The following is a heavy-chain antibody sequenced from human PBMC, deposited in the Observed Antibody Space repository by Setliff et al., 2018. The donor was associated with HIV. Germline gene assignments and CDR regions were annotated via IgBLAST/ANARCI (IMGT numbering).Heavy chain of an antibody. J-gene: IGHJ4*02. CDR1: GGSFSGYH. Sequence: PSETLSLTCAVYGGSFSGYHWNWIRKPPGKGLEWIGEVDHSGSTYYNPSLQTRVTISEDTSTNQFSLRLKSVTSADTAVSYCARWEFYDFWGQGTLVTVSS. V-gene: IGHV4-34*01. D-gene: IGHD1-26*01. CDR2: VDHSGST. CDR3: ARWEFYDF.